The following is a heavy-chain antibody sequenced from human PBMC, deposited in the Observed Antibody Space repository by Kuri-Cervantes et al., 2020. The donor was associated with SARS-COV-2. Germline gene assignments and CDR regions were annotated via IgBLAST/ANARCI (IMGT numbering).Heavy chain of an antibody. CDR3: ANSLLWSGYYLDVFDI. CDR2: ISYDGSNK. Sequence: GGSLRLSCTASGFTFSSYAMHWVRQAPGKGLEWVAVISYDGSNKYYADSVKGRFTISRDNSKNTLYLQMNSLRAEDTAVYYCANSLLWSGYYLDVFDIWGQGTMVTVSS. D-gene: IGHD3-3*01. CDR1: GFTFSSYA. V-gene: IGHV3-30-3*02. J-gene: IGHJ3*02.